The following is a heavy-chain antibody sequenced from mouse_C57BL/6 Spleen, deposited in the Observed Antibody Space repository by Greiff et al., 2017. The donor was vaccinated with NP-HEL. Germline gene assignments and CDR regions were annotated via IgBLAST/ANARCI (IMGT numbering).Heavy chain of an antibody. CDR3: ASYYYGSSSSDWYFDV. Sequence: QVQLQQPGAELVKPGASVKLSCKASGYTFTSYWMHWVKQRPGRGLEWIGRIDPNSGGTKYNEKFKSTATLTVDKPSSTAYMQLSSLTTDDSAVYYCASYYYGSSSSDWYFDVWGTGTTVTVSS. CDR2: IDPNSGGT. V-gene: IGHV1-72*01. J-gene: IGHJ1*03. CDR1: GYTFTSYW. D-gene: IGHD1-1*01.